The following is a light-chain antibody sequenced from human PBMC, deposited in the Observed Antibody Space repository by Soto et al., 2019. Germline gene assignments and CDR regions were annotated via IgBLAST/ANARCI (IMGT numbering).Light chain of an antibody. J-gene: IGKJ4*01. CDR3: QQYHHWPLT. V-gene: IGKV3-15*01. CDR1: QSVDSN. Sequence: EIGLTQSPATLPVSPGERATVPCRASQSVDSNLAWYLLKPGQAPRLLIYDASTRATGVPARFSGSGSGTDFTLPITNLQSEDIAVYYCQQYHHWPLTFGGGTKVEIK. CDR2: DAS.